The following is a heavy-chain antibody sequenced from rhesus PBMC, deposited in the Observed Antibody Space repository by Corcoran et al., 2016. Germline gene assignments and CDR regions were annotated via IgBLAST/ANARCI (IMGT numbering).Heavy chain of an antibody. CDR2: IYGSSGST. CDR3: ARGSSGSTKYFEF. V-gene: IGHV4-76*01. D-gene: IGHD6-31*01. CDR1: GGSISSGYD. Sequence: QVQLQESGPGVGKPSETLALACAVSGGSISSGYDWTSTRHPPGKGLEWIGCIYGSSGSTDYNPSLKNRVTISKDASKNQLFLKLSSVTVADTAVYYCARGSSGSTKYFEFWGQGAVVTVSS. J-gene: IGHJ1*01.